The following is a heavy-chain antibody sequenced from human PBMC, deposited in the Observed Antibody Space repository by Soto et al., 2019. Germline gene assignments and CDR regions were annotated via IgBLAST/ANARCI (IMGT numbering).Heavy chain of an antibody. Sequence: TLSLTCTVSGGSVSSGSYYWSWIRQPPGKGLEWIGYIYYSGSTNYNPSLKSRVTISVDTSKNQFSLKLSSVTAADTAVYYCARTMVGARAGYFDYWGRGTLVTVSS. CDR1: GGSVSSGSYY. D-gene: IGHD1-26*01. V-gene: IGHV4-61*01. J-gene: IGHJ4*02. CDR3: ARTMVGARAGYFDY. CDR2: IYYSGST.